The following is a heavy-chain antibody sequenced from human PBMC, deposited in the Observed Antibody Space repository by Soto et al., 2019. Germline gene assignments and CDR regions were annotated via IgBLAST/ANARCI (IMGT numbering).Heavy chain of an antibody. CDR3: AGSSGYYDSSGYYAKPDY. D-gene: IGHD3-22*01. J-gene: IGHJ4*02. CDR2: IIPIFGTA. CDR1: GGTFSSYA. Sequence: GASVKVSCKASGGTFSSYAISWVRQAPGQGLEWMGGIIPIFGTANYAQKFQGRVTITADKSTSTAYMELSSLRSEDTAVYYCAGSSGYYDSSGYYAKPDYWGQGTLVTVPQ. V-gene: IGHV1-69*06.